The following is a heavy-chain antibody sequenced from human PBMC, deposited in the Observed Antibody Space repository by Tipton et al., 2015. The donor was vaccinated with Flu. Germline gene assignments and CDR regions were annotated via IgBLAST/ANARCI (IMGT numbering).Heavy chain of an antibody. V-gene: IGHV4-39*07. Sequence: LRLSCTVSGDSISSSSYYWGWIRQPPGKGLEWIGSIYYSGSTYYNPSLKSRATISVDTSKNQFSLKLNSVTAADTAVYYCARLSLSFNAFDIWGQGTTVIVSS. CDR2: IYYSGST. J-gene: IGHJ3*02. CDR3: ARLSLSFNAFDI. D-gene: IGHD2/OR15-2a*01. CDR1: GDSISSSSYY.